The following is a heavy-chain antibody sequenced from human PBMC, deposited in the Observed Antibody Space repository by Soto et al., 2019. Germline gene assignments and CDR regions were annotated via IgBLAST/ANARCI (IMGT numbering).Heavy chain of an antibody. Sequence: NPGGSLRLSCAASGFTFSDYYMSWIRQAPGKGLEWVSYISSSGSTIYYADSVKGRFTISRDNAKNSLYLQMNSLRAEDTAAYYCARGIASGSYYGPFDYWGQGTLVTVSS. CDR1: GFTFSDYY. D-gene: IGHD1-26*01. CDR2: ISSSGSTI. J-gene: IGHJ4*02. CDR3: ARGIASGSYYGPFDY. V-gene: IGHV3-11*01.